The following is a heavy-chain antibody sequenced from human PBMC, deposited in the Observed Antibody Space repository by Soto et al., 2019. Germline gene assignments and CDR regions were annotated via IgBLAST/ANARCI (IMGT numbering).Heavy chain of an antibody. D-gene: IGHD3-9*01. Sequence: PGGSLRLSCAASGFTFSSYAMSWVRQAPGKGLEWVSAISGSGGSTYYADSVKGRFTISRDNSKNTLYLQMNSLRAEDTAVYYCAKDFPSLRYFDWLLPYFDYWGQGTLVTVSS. J-gene: IGHJ4*02. CDR3: AKDFPSLRYFDWLLPYFDY. CDR2: ISGSGGST. CDR1: GFTFSSYA. V-gene: IGHV3-23*01.